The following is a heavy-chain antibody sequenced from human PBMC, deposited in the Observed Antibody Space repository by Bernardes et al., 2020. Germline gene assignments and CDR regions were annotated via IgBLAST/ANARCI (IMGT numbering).Heavy chain of an antibody. Sequence: SEPLSLTCPVPGGSIASSIYYWAWLLQPPGKGLEWIRSIHYSGITYYNPSLKSRITISVDTSKKQFSLKLSSVTAADTPVYYCARQWKASPLRSGYHNWFDPWGQGTLVTVSS. D-gene: IGHD3-3*01. CDR3: ARQWKASPLRSGYHNWFDP. CDR2: IHYSGIT. CDR1: GGSIASSIYY. V-gene: IGHV4-39*01. J-gene: IGHJ5*02.